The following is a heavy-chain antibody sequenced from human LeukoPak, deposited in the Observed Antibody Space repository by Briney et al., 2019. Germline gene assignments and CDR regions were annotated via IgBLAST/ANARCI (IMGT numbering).Heavy chain of an antibody. CDR3: ARAGQEWFGELGFDQ. D-gene: IGHD3-10*01. J-gene: IGHJ4*02. Sequence: RGSLRLSCAASGFSFSRYWMSWVRQAPGKGLEWVANIKQDGSEKNYVESVKGRFTISRDNAKNSLYLQTNSLRAEDTAVYYCARAGQEWFGELGFDQWGQGTLVIVSS. V-gene: IGHV3-7*01. CDR2: IKQDGSEK. CDR1: GFSFSRYW.